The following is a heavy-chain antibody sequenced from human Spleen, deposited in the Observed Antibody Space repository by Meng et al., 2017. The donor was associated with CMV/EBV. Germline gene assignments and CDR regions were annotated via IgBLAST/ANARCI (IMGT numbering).Heavy chain of an antibody. D-gene: IGHD3-10*01. CDR2: IYHSGGT. V-gene: IGHV4-31*11. J-gene: IGHJ4*02. CDR1: GGSISSGDYF. CDR3: ARVVWGSGFDY. Sequence: CAVSGGSISSGDYFWSWVRQHPRKGLEWIGYIYHSGGTYSNPSLKSRVTISVDTSKNQFSLKLSSVTAADTAVYYCARVVWGSGFDYWGQGTLVTVSS.